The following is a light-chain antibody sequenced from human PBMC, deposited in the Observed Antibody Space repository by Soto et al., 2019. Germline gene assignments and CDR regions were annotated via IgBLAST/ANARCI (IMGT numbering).Light chain of an antibody. CDR2: QVN. Sequence: QSVLTQPASVSGSPGQSITISCTGTNSVVGGYNYVSWFQQHPGKAPKLIIYQVNYRPSGVSDRFSGSKSGNTASLTISGLQAEDEADYYCSSYTSSSSPYVFGTGTKVTVL. CDR3: SSYTSSSSPYV. V-gene: IGLV2-14*01. CDR1: NSVVGGYNY. J-gene: IGLJ1*01.